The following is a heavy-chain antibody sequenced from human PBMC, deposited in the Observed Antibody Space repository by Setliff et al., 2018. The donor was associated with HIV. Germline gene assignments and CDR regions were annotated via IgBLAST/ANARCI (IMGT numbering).Heavy chain of an antibody. D-gene: IGHD3-3*01. CDR3: ARVVDRDYDFWSAYEY. CDR1: GYSLTELS. V-gene: IGHV1-24*01. CDR2: FDPDDGET. Sequence: ASVKVSCKVSGYSLTELSMHWVRQAPGKGLEWMGGFDPDDGETVYAQQFRGRVTMTRDTSLSTAYMELSWLTSDDTAVYYCARVVDRDYDFWSAYEYWGQGTMVTVSS. J-gene: IGHJ4*02.